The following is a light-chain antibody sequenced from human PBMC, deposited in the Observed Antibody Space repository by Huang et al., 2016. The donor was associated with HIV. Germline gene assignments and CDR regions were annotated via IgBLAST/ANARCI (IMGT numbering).Light chain of an antibody. J-gene: IGKJ5*01. Sequence: EIVMTQSPATLSVSPGERATLSCRASQSVSSNLAWYQQKPGQAPRLLIYDASTRATGIPARFSGSVSGTEFTLTLSSLQSEDFAVYYCQQYNNWLFTFGQGTRLEIK. CDR1: QSVSSN. CDR2: DAS. V-gene: IGKV3-15*01. CDR3: QQYNNWLFT.